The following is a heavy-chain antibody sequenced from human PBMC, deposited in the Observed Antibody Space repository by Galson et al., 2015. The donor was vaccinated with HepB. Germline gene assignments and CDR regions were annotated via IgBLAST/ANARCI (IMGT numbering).Heavy chain of an antibody. Sequence: SETLSLTCAVYGGSFSGYYWSWIRQPPGKGLEWIGEINHSGSTNYNPSLKSRVTISGDTSKNQFSLKLSSVTAADTAVYYCARHESPAVAAHTYFDYWGQGTLVTVSS. CDR1: GGSFSGYY. D-gene: IGHD6-19*01. J-gene: IGHJ4*02. CDR2: INHSGST. V-gene: IGHV4-34*01. CDR3: ARHESPAVAAHTYFDY.